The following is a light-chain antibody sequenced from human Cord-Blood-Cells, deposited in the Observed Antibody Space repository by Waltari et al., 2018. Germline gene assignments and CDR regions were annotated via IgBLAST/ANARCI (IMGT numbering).Light chain of an antibody. Sequence: SYVLTQPPSVSVAPGKTARITCGGNNIGSKSVHWYQQKPGQAPVLVIYYDSDRPSGSPERFSGYNSGNTATLTISRVEAGDEADYYCQVWDSSSDQVFGGGTKLTVL. CDR3: QVWDSSSDQV. CDR1: NIGSKS. CDR2: YDS. V-gene: IGLV3-21*04. J-gene: IGLJ3*02.